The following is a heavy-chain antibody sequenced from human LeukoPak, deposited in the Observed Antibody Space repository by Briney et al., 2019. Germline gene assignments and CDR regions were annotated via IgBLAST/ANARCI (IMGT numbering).Heavy chain of an antibody. Sequence: GGSLRLSCAASGFTFSSYWMSWVRWAPGKGLEWVANIKQDGSEKYYVDSVKGRFTISRDNAKNSLYLQMNSLRAEDTAVYYCASNYCGRGSCYPNWFDPWGQGTLVTVSS. CDR3: ASNYCGRGSCYPNWFDP. V-gene: IGHV3-7*01. CDR1: GFTFSSYW. D-gene: IGHD2-15*01. J-gene: IGHJ5*02. CDR2: IKQDGSEK.